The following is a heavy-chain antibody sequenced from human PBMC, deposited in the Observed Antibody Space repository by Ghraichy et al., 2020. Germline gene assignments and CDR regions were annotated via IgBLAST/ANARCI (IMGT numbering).Heavy chain of an antibody. CDR1: GYSFTSYW. D-gene: IGHD2-21*02. Sequence: GESLNISCKVSGYSFTSYWIGWVRQMPGKGLEWMGIIYPGDSDTRYSPSFQGQVTISADKSISTAYLQWSSLKASDTAMYYCARPAEPYCGGDCYPAPFDYWGQGTLVTVSS. CDR2: IYPGDSDT. CDR3: ARPAEPYCGGDCYPAPFDY. J-gene: IGHJ4*02. V-gene: IGHV5-51*01.